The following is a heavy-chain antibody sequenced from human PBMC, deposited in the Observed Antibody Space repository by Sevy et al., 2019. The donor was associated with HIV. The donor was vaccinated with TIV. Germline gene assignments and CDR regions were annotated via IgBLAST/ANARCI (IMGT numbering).Heavy chain of an antibody. Sequence: ASVKVSCKASGGTFSSYAISWVRQAPGQGLEWMEGIIPIFSTANYAQKFQGRVTITADESTSTAYMELSSLRSEDTAVYYYVSAGGYYLAYYYYGMDVWGQGTTVTVSS. CDR1: GGTFSSYA. D-gene: IGHD3-10*01. CDR2: IIPIFSTA. J-gene: IGHJ6*02. CDR3: VSAGGYYLAYYYYGMDV. V-gene: IGHV1-69*13.